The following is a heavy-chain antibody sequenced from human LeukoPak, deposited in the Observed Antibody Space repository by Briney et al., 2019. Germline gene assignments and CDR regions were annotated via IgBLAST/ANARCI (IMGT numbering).Heavy chain of an antibody. CDR2: ISAYNGNT. V-gene: IGHV1-18*01. Sequence: ASVTVSCKASGYTFTSYGISWVRQAPGQGLEWMGWISAYNGNTNYAQKLQGRVTMTTDTSTSTAYMELRSLRSDDTAVYYCARDPNLREYEMATPYYFDYWGQGTLVTVSS. J-gene: IGHJ4*02. D-gene: IGHD5-24*01. CDR1: GYTFTSYG. CDR3: ARDPNLREYEMATPYYFDY.